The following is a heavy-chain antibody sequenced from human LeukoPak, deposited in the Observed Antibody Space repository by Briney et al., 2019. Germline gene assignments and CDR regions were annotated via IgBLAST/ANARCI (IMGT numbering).Heavy chain of an antibody. D-gene: IGHD6-19*01. CDR1: GGSISSSSYY. CDR3: ARRSSGWYYGY. V-gene: IGHV4-39*01. CDR2: IYYSGCT. Sequence: SETLSLTCTVSGGSISSSSYYWGWVRHPPGKGLEWIGSIYYSGCTYYNPSLKRRVTLSVDTCKNQSSLKLSSVTAAGAAVYYCARRSSGWYYGYWGQGTLVTVSS. J-gene: IGHJ4*02.